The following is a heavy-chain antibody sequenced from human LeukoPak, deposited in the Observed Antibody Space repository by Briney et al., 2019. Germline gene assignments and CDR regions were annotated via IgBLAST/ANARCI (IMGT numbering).Heavy chain of an antibody. Sequence: GGSLRLSCAASGFTFSSYAMSWVRQAPGKGLEWVSAISGSGGSTYYADSVKGRFTISRDNAKNSLYLQMNSLRAEDTAVYYCARDPQWLQGDNDDYWGQGTLVTVSS. D-gene: IGHD5-24*01. CDR2: ISGSGGST. CDR1: GFTFSSYA. CDR3: ARDPQWLQGDNDDY. V-gene: IGHV3-23*01. J-gene: IGHJ4*02.